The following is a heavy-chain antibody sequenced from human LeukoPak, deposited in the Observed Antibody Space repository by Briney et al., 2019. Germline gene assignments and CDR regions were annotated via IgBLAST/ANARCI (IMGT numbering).Heavy chain of an antibody. CDR1: GYIFTNYG. J-gene: IGHJ4*02. V-gene: IGHV1-18*04. CDR3: ARVPPSAHQLLSSDY. CDR2: ISANNGET. Sequence: ASVKVSCKASGYIFTNYGISWVRQAPGQGLEWMAWISANNGETRYAQNLLGRLTMTTDTSTSTAYMELRSLRSDDTAVYYCARVPPSAHQLLSSDYWGQGTQVTVSS. D-gene: IGHD2-2*01.